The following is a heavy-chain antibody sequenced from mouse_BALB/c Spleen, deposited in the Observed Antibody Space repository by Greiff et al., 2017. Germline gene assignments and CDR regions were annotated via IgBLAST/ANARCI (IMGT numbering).Heavy chain of an antibody. CDR1: GFTFSSFG. Sequence: EVQRVESGGGLVQPGGSRKLSCAASGFTFSSFGMHWVRQAPEKGLEWVAYISSGSSTSYYADTVKGRFTISRDNPKNTLFLQMTSLRSEDTAMYYCARGEPLYAMDDWGQGTSVTVSS. V-gene: IGHV5-17*02. CDR2: ISSGSSTS. CDR3: ARGEPLYAMDD. J-gene: IGHJ4*01. D-gene: IGHD6-1*01.